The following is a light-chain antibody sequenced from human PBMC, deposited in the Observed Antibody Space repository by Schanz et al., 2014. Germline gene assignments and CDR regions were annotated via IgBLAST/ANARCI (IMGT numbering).Light chain of an antibody. Sequence: QSVLTQPPSASGSPGQSVTISCTGTSSDVGGYNYVSWYQQHPGKAPKLMIYEVSKRPSGVPDRFSGSKSGTSASLAITGLQAEDEADYYGQSYDSSLSSLVLGGGTKLTVL. CDR3: QSYDSSLSSLV. V-gene: IGLV2-8*01. CDR1: SSDVGGYNY. CDR2: EVS. J-gene: IGLJ3*02.